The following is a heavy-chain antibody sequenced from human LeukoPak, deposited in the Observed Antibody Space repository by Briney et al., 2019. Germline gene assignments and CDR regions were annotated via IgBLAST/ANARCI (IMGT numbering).Heavy chain of an antibody. J-gene: IGHJ5*02. CDR2: IYDDGST. Sequence: GGSLRLSCVVSGLTVSRKFMNWVRQAPGKGLEWVSGIYDDGSTFYADSVKGRFTISRDNAKNTVYLQMNSLRAEDTAVYYCAPGCSGGSCLVSWGQGTLVTVSP. D-gene: IGHD2-15*01. CDR3: APGCSGGSCLVS. CDR1: GLTVSRKF. V-gene: IGHV3-66*01.